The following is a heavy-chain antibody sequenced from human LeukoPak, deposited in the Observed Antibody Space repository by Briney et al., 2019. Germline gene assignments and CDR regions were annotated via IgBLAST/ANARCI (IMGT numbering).Heavy chain of an antibody. CDR3: ARIVRGIDNWFDP. J-gene: IGHJ5*02. CDR1: GYSFTSYW. CDR2: IHSGDSDT. Sequence: GESLKISCQGSGYSFTSYWIAWVRQMPGKGLEWMGIIHSGDSDTRYSPSFQGQVTISADKSISTAYLQWRSLKASDTAMYYCARIVRGIDNWFDPWGQGTLVTVSS. V-gene: IGHV5-51*01. D-gene: IGHD3-10*01.